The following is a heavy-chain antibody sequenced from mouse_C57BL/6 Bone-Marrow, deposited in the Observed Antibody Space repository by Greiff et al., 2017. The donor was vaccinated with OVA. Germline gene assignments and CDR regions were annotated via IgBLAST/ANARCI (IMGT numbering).Heavy chain of an antibody. D-gene: IGHD3-2*02. CDR2: IDPSDSYT. V-gene: IGHV1-69*01. J-gene: IGHJ2*01. CDR1: GYTFTSYW. Sequence: QVHVKQPGAELVMPGASVKLSCKASGYTFTSYWMHWVKQRPGQGLEWIGEIDPSDSYTNYNQKFKGKSTLTVDKSSSTAYMQLSSLTSEDSAVYYCARETAQAGVFDYWGQGTTLTVSS. CDR3: ARETAQAGVFDY.